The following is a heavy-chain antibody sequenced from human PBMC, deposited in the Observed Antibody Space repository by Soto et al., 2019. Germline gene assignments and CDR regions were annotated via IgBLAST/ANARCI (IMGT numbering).Heavy chain of an antibody. J-gene: IGHJ3*02. Sequence: QLHLVQSGAVVKKPGASVTVSCSASGYPVTAYYMHWVRQAPGRGLEWMGGINPATGAAKYTQTFRGRVTMTRDTAPSTVFMELRGLTSEDTAVFYCARGGGVGVAGSAAFDMWGQGTLVTVSS. CDR1: GYPVTAYY. V-gene: IGHV1-2*02. D-gene: IGHD3-3*01. CDR2: INPATGAA. CDR3: ARGGGVGVAGSAAFDM.